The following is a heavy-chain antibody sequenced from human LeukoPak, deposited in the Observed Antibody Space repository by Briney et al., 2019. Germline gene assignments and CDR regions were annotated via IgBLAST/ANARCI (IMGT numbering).Heavy chain of an antibody. CDR2: IYYSGST. Sequence: SETLSLTCTVSGGSISSYYWSWIRQPPGKGLEWIGYIYYSGSTNYNPSLKSRVTISVDTSKNQFSLKLSSVTAADTAVYYCARKSGSRLLDPWGQGTLVTVSS. V-gene: IGHV4-59*01. D-gene: IGHD1-26*01. J-gene: IGHJ5*02. CDR1: GGSISSYY. CDR3: ARKSGSRLLDP.